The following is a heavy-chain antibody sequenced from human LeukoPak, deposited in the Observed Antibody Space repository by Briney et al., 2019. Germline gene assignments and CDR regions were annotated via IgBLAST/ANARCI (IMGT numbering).Heavy chain of an antibody. V-gene: IGHV4-28*01. D-gene: IGHD3-10*01. CDR1: GFSISSFNW. CDR3: ARAARGSGTYDPPDYWYFDL. CDR2: IFYHGST. Sequence: SETLSLTCAVSGFSISSFNWWGWIRQPPGKGLEWIGYIFYHGSTYYNPSLKSRLTMSVDTSKNQFSLKLTSVTAVDTAVYFCARAARGSGTYDPPDYWYFDLRGRGTLVTVSS. J-gene: IGHJ2*01.